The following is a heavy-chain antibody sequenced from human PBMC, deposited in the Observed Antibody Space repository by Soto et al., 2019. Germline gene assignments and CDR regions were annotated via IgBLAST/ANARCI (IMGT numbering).Heavy chain of an antibody. CDR2: IYYSGST. D-gene: IGHD3-3*01. Sequence: ASETLSLTCTVSGGSISSYYWSWIRQPPGKGLEWIGYIYYSGSTNYNPSLKSRVTISVDTSKNQFSLKLSSVTAADTAVYYCAGDRYDFWSGYPEAVWGQGTTVTVSS. CDR1: GGSISSYY. V-gene: IGHV4-59*01. J-gene: IGHJ6*02. CDR3: AGDRYDFWSGYPEAV.